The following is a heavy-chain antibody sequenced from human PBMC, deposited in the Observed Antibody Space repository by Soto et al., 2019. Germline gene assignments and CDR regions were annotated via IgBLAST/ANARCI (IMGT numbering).Heavy chain of an antibody. D-gene: IGHD4-17*01. Sequence: SETLSLTXTVSGDSVSKYYWNWIRQPAGKELEWIGRIYTTRSPNYNPSLKSRVTMSVDTSKNQFSLKLNLSSVTAADTAVYYCARSPAYGDYANLDTWGQGTLVTVSS. CDR2: IYTTRSP. CDR1: GDSVSKYY. J-gene: IGHJ5*02. V-gene: IGHV4-4*07. CDR3: ARSPAYGDYANLDT.